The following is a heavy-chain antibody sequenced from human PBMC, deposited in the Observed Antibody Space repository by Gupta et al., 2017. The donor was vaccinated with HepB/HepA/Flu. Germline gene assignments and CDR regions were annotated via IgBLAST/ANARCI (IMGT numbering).Heavy chain of an antibody. Sequence: EVQLLDSGGGLVQPGGSLRLSCAASGFPFNSQGMAWGRQTPGKGLQWVSAITGDSRNKDYAAFVEGRFTISRDNYNNKLDLQMNRRRVEDTAIDYCAKMQGFFDYWVQGVLVTVSS. CDR3: AKMQGFFDY. V-gene: IGHV3-23*01. CDR1: GFPFNSQG. J-gene: IGHJ4*02. CDR2: ITGDSRNK.